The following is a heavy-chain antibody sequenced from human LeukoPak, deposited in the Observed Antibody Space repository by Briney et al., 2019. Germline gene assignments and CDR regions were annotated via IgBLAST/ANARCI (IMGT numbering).Heavy chain of an antibody. Sequence: GASVKVSCKASGYTFTSYYMHWVRQAPGQGLEWMGIINPSGGSTSYAQKFQGRVTMTRDTSTSTVYMELSSLRSEDTAVYYCARPFLLYGGNLPLGYWGQGTLVTVSS. CDR3: ARPFLLYGGNLPLGY. CDR1: GYTFTSYY. V-gene: IGHV1-46*01. J-gene: IGHJ4*02. CDR2: INPSGGST. D-gene: IGHD4-23*01.